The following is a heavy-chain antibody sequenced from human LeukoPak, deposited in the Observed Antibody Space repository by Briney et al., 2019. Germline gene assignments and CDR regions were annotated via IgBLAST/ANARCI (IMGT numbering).Heavy chain of an antibody. CDR1: GFSFTDYP. D-gene: IGHD4-17*01. V-gene: IGHV3-66*01. CDR2: IYDGGST. J-gene: IGHJ5*02. CDR3: ARFYGVPGGWFDP. Sequence: PGGSLRLSCATSGFSFTDYPMNWVRQAPGKGLEWVSVIYDGGSTSYSDSVKGRFIISRDNSKNTLYLQMNSLRGEDTAVYYCARFYGVPGGWFDPWGQGTLVTVSS.